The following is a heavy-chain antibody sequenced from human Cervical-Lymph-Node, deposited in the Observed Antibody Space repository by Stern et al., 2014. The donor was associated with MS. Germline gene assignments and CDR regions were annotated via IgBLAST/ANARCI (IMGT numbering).Heavy chain of an antibody. CDR3: ARDTSSPERSDW. J-gene: IGHJ4*02. D-gene: IGHD1-1*01. Sequence: EDQLVESGGGVIQPGGSLRLSCTASGFTFSRDYMTWVRQAPGKGLEWVSLITNVGSTFYTDSVKGRFTISRDDSKNTVYLHMTSLRAEDTAMYYCARDTSSPERSDWWGQGTLVTVSS. CDR2: ITNVGST. CDR1: GFTFSRDY. V-gene: IGHV3-53*01.